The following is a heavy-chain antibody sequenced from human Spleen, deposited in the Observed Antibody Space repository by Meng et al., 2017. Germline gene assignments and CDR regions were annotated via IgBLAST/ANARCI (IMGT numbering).Heavy chain of an antibody. Sequence: GGSLRLSCAASGFFFSSYAMSWVRQAPGKGLEWVSAVSGNGDNTYYADSVKGRFTVSRDNSKNTLHMQMNNLRAEDTAVYYCAKAPIYYFDTSGYFDYWGQGSLVTVSS. CDR2: VSGNGDNT. CDR3: AKAPIYYFDTSGYFDY. V-gene: IGHV3-23*01. CDR1: GFFFSSYA. J-gene: IGHJ4*02. D-gene: IGHD3-22*01.